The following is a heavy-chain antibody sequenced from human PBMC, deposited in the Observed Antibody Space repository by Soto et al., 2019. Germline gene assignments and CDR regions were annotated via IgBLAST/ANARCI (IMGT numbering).Heavy chain of an antibody. CDR2: ISYDGSNK. CDR1: GFTFSSYA. CDR3: ARGYGSGTYGMDV. J-gene: IGHJ6*02. V-gene: IGHV3-30-3*01. D-gene: IGHD3-10*01. Sequence: SLRLSCAASGFTFSSYAMHWVRQAPGKGLEWVAVISYDGSNKYYADSVKGRFTISRDNSKNTLYLQMNSLRAEDTAVYYCARGYGSGTYGMDVWGQGTTVTVSS.